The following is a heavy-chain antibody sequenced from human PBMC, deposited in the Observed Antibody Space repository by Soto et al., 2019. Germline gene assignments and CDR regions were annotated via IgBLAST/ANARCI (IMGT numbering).Heavy chain of an antibody. CDR2: ISYDGSNK. D-gene: IGHD3-3*01. Sequence: GGSLILSYAASGFTFSSYGMHWVRQAPGKGLEWVAVISYDGSNKYYADSVKGRFTISRDNSKNTLHLQMNSLRAEDTAVYYCAKVVSPLTLYYDFWSGPDYWGQGTLVTVSS. CDR3: AKVVSPLTLYYDFWSGPDY. CDR1: GFTFSSYG. J-gene: IGHJ4*02. V-gene: IGHV3-30*18.